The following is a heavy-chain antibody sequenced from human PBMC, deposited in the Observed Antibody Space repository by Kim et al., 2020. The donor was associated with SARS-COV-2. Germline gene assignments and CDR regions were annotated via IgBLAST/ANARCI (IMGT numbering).Heavy chain of an antibody. J-gene: IGHJ6*02. CDR1: GYTFTSYG. V-gene: IGHV1-18*01. D-gene: IGHD3-22*01. CDR2: ISAYNGNT. Sequence: ASVKVSCKASGYTFTSYGISWVRQAPGQGLEWMGWISAYNGNTNYAQKLQGRVTMTTDTSTSTAYMELRSLRSDDTAVYYCARDSSGYYWRFEEIYYYGMDVWGQGTTVTVSS. CDR3: ARDSSGYYWRFEEIYYYGMDV.